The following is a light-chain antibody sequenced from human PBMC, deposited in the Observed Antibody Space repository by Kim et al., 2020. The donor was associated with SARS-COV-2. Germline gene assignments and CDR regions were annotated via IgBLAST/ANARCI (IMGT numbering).Light chain of an antibody. CDR3: QVWDSSSDHRV. CDR1: NMGSKS. V-gene: IGLV3-21*04. Sequence: APGKTARITGGGNNMGSKSVHGYQQKPGQAPVLVIYYDSDRPSGIPERFSGSNSGNTATLTISRVEAGDEADYYCQVWDSSSDHRVFGGGTQLTVL. CDR2: YDS. J-gene: IGLJ3*02.